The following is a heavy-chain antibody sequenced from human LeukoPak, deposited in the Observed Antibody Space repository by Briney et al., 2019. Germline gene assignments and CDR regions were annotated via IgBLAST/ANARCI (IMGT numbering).Heavy chain of an antibody. Sequence: GGSLRLSCAGSGFTVGSNYMSWVRQAPGKGLEWVSVIYSGGSTYYADSVKGRFTISRDNPKNTLYLQMNILRAEDTAVYYGAREAPGAKIDYWGQGTLVTVSS. D-gene: IGHD1-26*01. J-gene: IGHJ4*02. CDR1: GFTVGSNY. V-gene: IGHV3-53*01. CDR2: IYSGGST. CDR3: AREAPGAKIDY.